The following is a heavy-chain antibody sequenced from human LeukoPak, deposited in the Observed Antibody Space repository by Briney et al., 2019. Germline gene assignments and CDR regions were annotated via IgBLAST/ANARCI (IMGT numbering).Heavy chain of an antibody. V-gene: IGHV3-66*01. D-gene: IGHD4-11*01. CDR1: GFNVSRNY. CDR3: ARSNCESCYRGVWYFFDY. CDR2: IYSGGST. J-gene: IGHJ4*02. Sequence: PGGSLRLSCAASGFNVSRNYMNWVRQAPGKGLEWVSVIYSGGSTYYADSVKGRFTISRDNSKNMLYLQMNSLRAEDTAVYFCARSNCESCYRGVWYFFDYWGQGALVTVSS.